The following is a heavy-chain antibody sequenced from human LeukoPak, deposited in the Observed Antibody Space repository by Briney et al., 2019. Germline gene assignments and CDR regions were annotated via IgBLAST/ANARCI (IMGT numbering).Heavy chain of an antibody. D-gene: IGHD3-3*01. CDR1: GGSFRGYY. J-gene: IGHJ4*02. V-gene: IGHV4-34*01. CDR3: ARGPGYDFWSGYYKRHYFDY. CDR2: INHSGST. Sequence: PSETLSLTCAVYGGSFRGYYWSWIRQPPGKGLEWIGEINHSGSTNYNPSLKSRVTISVDTSKNQFSLKLSSVTAADTPVYSCARGPGYDFWSGYYKRHYFDYWGQGTLVTVSS.